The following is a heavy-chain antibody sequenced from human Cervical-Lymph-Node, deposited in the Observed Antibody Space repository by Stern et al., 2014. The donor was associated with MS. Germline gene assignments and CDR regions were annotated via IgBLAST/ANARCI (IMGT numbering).Heavy chain of an antibody. J-gene: IGHJ6*02. CDR3: ARGPYCSSTSCYTNGYYFYVMDV. D-gene: IGHD2-2*02. CDR1: GYTFTSFG. CDR2: ISGYNGNT. Sequence: QVQLVQSGPEVKKPGASVKVSCKASGYTFTSFGISWVRRAPGQGLAWMGWISGYNGNTNYPQKFQGRVPLTTDTSTSTAHMDLTSLRSDDTAMYYCARGPYCSSTSCYTNGYYFYVMDVWGQGTTVTVSS. V-gene: IGHV1-18*01.